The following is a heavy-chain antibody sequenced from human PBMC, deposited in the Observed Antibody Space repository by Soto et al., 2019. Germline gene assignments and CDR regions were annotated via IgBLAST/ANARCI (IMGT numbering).Heavy chain of an antibody. CDR3: AKDHPTPYCGGDCYSNGHHY. J-gene: IGHJ4*02. CDR2: ISGSGGST. Sequence: EVQLLESGGGLVQPGGSLRLSCAASGFTFSSYAMSWVRQAPGKGLEWVSAISGSGGSTYYADSVKGRFTISRDNSKNTLYLQMNSLRAEDTAVYYCAKDHPTPYCGGDCYSNGHHYWGQGTLVTVSS. D-gene: IGHD2-21*02. CDR1: GFTFSSYA. V-gene: IGHV3-23*01.